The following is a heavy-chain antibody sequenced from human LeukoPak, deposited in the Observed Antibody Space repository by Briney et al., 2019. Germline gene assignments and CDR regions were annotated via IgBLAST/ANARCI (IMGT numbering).Heavy chain of an antibody. D-gene: IGHD3-22*01. Sequence: GGSLRLSRGACWVPFSSYIMIGLRQAAGEGLEWVSSISSSSSYISYADAVKGRFTIPRHNAKNSLYLHINSLRAEDRAVYYCAGDGDYYDSRGDAFDIWGQGAMVTVAS. CDR2: ISSSSSYI. CDR1: WVPFSSYI. CDR3: AGDGDYYDSRGDAFDI. V-gene: IGHV3-21*01. J-gene: IGHJ3*02.